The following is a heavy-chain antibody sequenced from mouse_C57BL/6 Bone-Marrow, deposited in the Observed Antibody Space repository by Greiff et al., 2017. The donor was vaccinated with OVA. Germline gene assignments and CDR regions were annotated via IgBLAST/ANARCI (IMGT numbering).Heavy chain of an antibody. J-gene: IGHJ2*01. V-gene: IGHV1-4*01. D-gene: IGHD1-1*01. CDR2: INPSSGYT. CDR3: ARMPTYYYGSRYFDY. Sequence: VQLQESGAELARPGASVKMSCKASGYTFTSYTMHWVKQRPGQGLEWIGYINPSSGYTKYNQKFKDKATLTADKSSSTAYMQLSSLTSEDSAVYYCARMPTYYYGSRYFDYWGQGTTLTVSS. CDR1: GYTFTSYT.